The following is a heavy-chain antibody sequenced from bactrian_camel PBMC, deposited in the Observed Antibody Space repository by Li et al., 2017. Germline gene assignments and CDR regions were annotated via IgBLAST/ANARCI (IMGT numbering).Heavy chain of an antibody. V-gene: IGHV3S42*01. D-gene: IGHD1*01. CDR3: ALDALSWNVRPWLRAAEFAD. CDR1: TYAYT. Sequence: VQLVESGGGSVQAGGSLRLTRVASTYAYTMAWFRQAPGKEPEGVAAHRGDALLSYADSAKGRFTISKVNAKNTLYLQMDSLKLEDTAIYYCALDALSWNVRPWLRAAEFADWGPGTQVTVS. J-gene: IGHJ4*01. CDR2: HRGDALL.